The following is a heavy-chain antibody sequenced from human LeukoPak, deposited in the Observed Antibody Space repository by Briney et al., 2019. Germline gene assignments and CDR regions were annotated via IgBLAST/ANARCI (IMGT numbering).Heavy chain of an antibody. CDR3: ARAGSSGYYYFDY. D-gene: IGHD3-22*01. CDR2: INDSGST. V-gene: IGHV4-34*01. J-gene: IGHJ4*02. Sequence: MSSETLSLTCAVYGGSFSAYFWSWLRQPPGKGLEWIGDINDSGSTNYNPSLKRRVTISVDTSQNRFSLKLSSVTAADTAVYYCARAGSSGYYYFDYWGQGTLVTVSS. CDR1: GGSFSAYF.